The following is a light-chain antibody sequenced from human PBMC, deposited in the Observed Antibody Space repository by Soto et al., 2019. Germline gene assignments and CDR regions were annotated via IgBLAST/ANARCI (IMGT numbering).Light chain of an antibody. CDR1: SSDIGTYNS. Sequence: QSVLTQPASVSGSPGQSITISCTGTSSDIGTYNSVSWYQHHPGKAPKLMICEVSNRPSGVSNRFSGSKSGNTASLSISGLQAEDEADYYCSSYRSSSTYVFXTGTKVTVL. J-gene: IGLJ1*01. V-gene: IGLV2-14*01. CDR2: EVS. CDR3: SSYRSSSTYV.